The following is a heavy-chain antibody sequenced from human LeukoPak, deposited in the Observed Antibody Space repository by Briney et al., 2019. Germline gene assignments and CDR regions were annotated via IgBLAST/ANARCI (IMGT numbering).Heavy chain of an antibody. D-gene: IGHD6-13*01. Sequence: GGSLRLSCAASGFTFSSYGMHWVRQAPGKGLEWVAFIRYDGSNKYYADSVKGRFTISRDNSKNTLYLQMNSLRAEDTAVYYCAKDTKGGRYSTSSTFDYWGQGTLVTVSS. J-gene: IGHJ4*02. CDR2: IRYDGSNK. CDR1: GFTFSSYG. CDR3: AKDTKGGRYSTSSTFDY. V-gene: IGHV3-30*02.